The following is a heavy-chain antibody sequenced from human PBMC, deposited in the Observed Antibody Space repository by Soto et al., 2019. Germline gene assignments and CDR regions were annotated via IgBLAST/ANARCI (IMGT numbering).Heavy chain of an antibody. J-gene: IGHJ4*02. Sequence: VQLVESGGGVVQPGRSLRLSFAASGFTFSDYAMHWVRQAPGTGLEWVAVVSHDGRNTHYADSVKGRFTISRDSSKNTVSLEMTSLRAEDTAVYYCAKGGRQWLVTSDFNYWGQGALVTVSS. CDR2: VSHDGRNT. V-gene: IGHV3-30*18. CDR1: GFTFSDYA. D-gene: IGHD6-19*01. CDR3: AKGGRQWLVTSDFNY.